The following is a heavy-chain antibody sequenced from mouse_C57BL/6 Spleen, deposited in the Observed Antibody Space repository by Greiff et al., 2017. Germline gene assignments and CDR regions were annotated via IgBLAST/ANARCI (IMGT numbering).Heavy chain of an antibody. CDR1: GYSFTGYY. Sequence: VQLKEPGPELVKPGASVKISCKASGYSFTGYYMNWVKQSPDKSLEWIGEFNPITGGTTYNQKFKAKATLTVAKSSSTAYMKRKRLTSEDSAVYYSARWDTTVVDPLAYGGKGTVVTVSA. D-gene: IGHD1-1*01. V-gene: IGHV1-42*01. CDR3: ARWDTTVVDPLAY. CDR2: FNPITGGT. J-gene: IGHJ3*01.